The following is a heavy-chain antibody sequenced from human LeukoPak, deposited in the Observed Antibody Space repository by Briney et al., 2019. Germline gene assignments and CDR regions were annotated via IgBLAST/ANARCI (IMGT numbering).Heavy chain of an antibody. CDR2: ISSSSSYI. CDR1: GFTFSSYS. J-gene: IGHJ3*02. V-gene: IGHV3-21*01. CDR3: ARGLADAFDI. Sequence: GGSLRLSCAASGFTFSSYSMNWVRQAPGKGLEWVSSISSSSSYIYYADSVKGRFTISRDNAKNSLYLQMNSLRAEGTAVYYCARGLADAFDIWGQGTMVTVSS.